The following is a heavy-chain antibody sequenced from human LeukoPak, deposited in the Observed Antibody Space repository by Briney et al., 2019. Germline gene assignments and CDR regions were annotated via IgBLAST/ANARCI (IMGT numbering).Heavy chain of an antibody. J-gene: IGHJ3*02. CDR3: ARSRVSMVRVISAFDI. D-gene: IGHD3-10*01. CDR2: IYTSGST. Sequence: PSETLSLTCTVSGGSISSYYWSWIRQPAGKGLEWIGRIYTSGSTNYNPSLKSRVTMSVDTSKNQFSLKLSSVTAADTAVYYCARSRVSMVRVISAFDIWGQGTMVTVSS. V-gene: IGHV4-4*07. CDR1: GGSISSYY.